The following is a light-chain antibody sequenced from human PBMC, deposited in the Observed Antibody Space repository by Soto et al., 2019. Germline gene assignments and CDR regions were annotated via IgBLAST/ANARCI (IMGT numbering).Light chain of an antibody. CDR1: QNIGPW. CDR3: QQYNSYSS. CDR2: KAS. J-gene: IGKJ4*01. V-gene: IGKV1-5*03. Sequence: DLQMTQSPSTLSASVGDRVTISCRASQNIGPWLAWYQQKPGRAPKLLIYKASNLESGVPSRLSGSGSGTEFNLTISSLQPDDFATYYCQQYNSYSSFGGGTKVDIK.